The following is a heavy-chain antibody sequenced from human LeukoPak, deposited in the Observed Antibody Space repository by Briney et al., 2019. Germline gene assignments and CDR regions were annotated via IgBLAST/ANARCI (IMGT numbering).Heavy chain of an antibody. J-gene: IGHJ4*02. D-gene: IGHD3-9*01. CDR2: IYPGDSYT. Sequence: GESLKISCKCSGYRFTTYWIGWVRQMPGKGLEWMGIIYPGDSYTTYSPSFQGQVTISADKSINTAYLQWSSLQASDTAMYYCARTADISTGFGSDYWGQGTLVTVSS. CDR3: ARTADISTGFGSDY. V-gene: IGHV5-51*01. CDR1: GYRFTTYW.